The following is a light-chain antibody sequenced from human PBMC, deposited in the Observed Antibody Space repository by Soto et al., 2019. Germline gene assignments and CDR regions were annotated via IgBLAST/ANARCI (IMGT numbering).Light chain of an antibody. CDR3: SSYTSSSTLLYV. J-gene: IGLJ1*01. CDR2: DVS. V-gene: IGLV2-14*01. CDR1: SSDVDGYNY. Sequence: QCVLTQPASGNGSPGQSITITCTGTSSDVDGYNYVSWYQQHPGKAPQLMIYDVSNRPSGVSNRFSGSKSGNTASLTISGLQAELEADYDCSSYTSSSTLLYVFGTGTTVTVL.